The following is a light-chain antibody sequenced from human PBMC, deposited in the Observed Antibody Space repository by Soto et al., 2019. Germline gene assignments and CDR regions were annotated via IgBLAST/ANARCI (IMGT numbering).Light chain of an antibody. V-gene: IGLV2-14*01. CDR2: DVS. J-gene: IGLJ1*01. Sequence: QSALTQPASVSGSPGHSITIFCTGTSSDVGGYNYVSWYQQHPGKAPKLMIYDVSNRPSGVSNRFSGSKSGNTASLTISGLQAEDEADYYCSSYTSSSTLFGTGTKVTV. CDR3: SSYTSSSTL. CDR1: SSDVGGYNY.